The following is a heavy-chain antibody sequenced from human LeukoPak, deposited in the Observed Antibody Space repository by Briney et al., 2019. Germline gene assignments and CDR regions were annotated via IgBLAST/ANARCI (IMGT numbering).Heavy chain of an antibody. CDR2: IYTSGST. V-gene: IGHV4-61*02. J-gene: IGHJ5*02. CDR1: GGSISSGSYY. D-gene: IGHD2-2*01. Sequence: PSETLSLTCTVSGGSISSGSYYWSSIRQPAGKGLEWIGRIYTSGSTNYNPSLKSRVTISVDTSKNQFSLKLSSVTAADTAVYYCAREGRYCSSTSCYWGTGLYNWFDPWGQGTLVTVSS. CDR3: AREGRYCSSTSCYWGTGLYNWFDP.